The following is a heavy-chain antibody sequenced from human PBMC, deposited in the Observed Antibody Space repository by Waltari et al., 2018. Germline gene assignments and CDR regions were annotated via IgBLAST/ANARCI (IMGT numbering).Heavy chain of an antibody. CDR3: GRIAFGDDGGYFQH. D-gene: IGHD4-17*01. CDR1: VGPLSTNYN. J-gene: IGHJ1*01. Sequence: QLQLQESGPGLVKPSETLSLTCTVSVGPLSTNYNWGWIRQAPGKGLEWMGNMQYRGSTFYNPSMKSRVTIYLDTSKNQFSLRLSSVGAADTAVYFCGRIAFGDDGGYFQHWGQGTLVTVSS. V-gene: IGHV4-39*01. CDR2: MQYRGST.